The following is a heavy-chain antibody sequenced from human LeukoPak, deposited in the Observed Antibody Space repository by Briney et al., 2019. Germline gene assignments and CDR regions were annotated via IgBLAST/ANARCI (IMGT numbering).Heavy chain of an antibody. D-gene: IGHD5-24*01. Sequence: TLSLTCAVSGGSISSGGYSWSWIRQPPGKGLEWIGYIYHSGSTYYNPSLKSRVTISVDTSKNQFSLKLSSVTAADTAVYYCARWDPIGNDFDYWGQGTLVTVCS. V-gene: IGHV4-30-2*02. J-gene: IGHJ4*02. CDR3: ARWDPIGNDFDY. CDR2: IYHSGST. CDR1: GGSISSGGYS.